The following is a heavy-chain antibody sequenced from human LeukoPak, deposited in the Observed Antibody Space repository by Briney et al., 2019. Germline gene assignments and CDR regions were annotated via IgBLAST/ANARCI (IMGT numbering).Heavy chain of an antibody. CDR2: IIPIFGTA. CDR1: GGTFSSYA. D-gene: IGHD3-3*01. Sequence: SVKVSCKASGGTFSSYAISWVRQAPGQGLEWMGGIIPIFGTANYAQKFQGRVTITADESTSTAYMELSGLRSEDTAVYYCAYRSDDFWSGYYTGTDAFDIWGQGTMVTVSS. J-gene: IGHJ3*02. CDR3: AYRSDDFWSGYYTGTDAFDI. V-gene: IGHV1-69*01.